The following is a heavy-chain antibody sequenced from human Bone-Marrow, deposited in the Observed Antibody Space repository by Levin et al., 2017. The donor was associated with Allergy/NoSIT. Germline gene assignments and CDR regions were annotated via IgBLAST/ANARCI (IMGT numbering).Heavy chain of an antibody. J-gene: IGHJ6*03. CDR3: AKAETTVMLDYSYFDV. CDR2: LDGSSGKT. Sequence: SGGSLRLSCAASGFTFSSYSMNWVRQAPGRGLEWVSSLDGSSGKTHYADSVKGRFTISREYSKDTLFLQMNSLRAEDTARYYCAKAETTVMLDYSYFDVWGEGTAVTVSS. V-gene: IGHV3-23*01. CDR1: GFTFSSYS. D-gene: IGHD4-17*01.